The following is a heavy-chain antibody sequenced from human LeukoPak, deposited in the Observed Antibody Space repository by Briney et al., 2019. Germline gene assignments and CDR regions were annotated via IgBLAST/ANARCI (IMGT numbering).Heavy chain of an antibody. CDR1: GGTISSYA. D-gene: IGHD3-3*01. Sequence: RASVKVSCKASGGTISSYAISWVRQAPGQGLEWMGGIIPIFGTANYAQKFQGGVTITADESTSTAYMELSSLRSEDTAVYYCARDRDEGLGGFLEYYWGQGTLVTVSS. CDR3: ARDRDEGLGGFLEYY. V-gene: IGHV1-69*13. J-gene: IGHJ4*02. CDR2: IIPIFGTA.